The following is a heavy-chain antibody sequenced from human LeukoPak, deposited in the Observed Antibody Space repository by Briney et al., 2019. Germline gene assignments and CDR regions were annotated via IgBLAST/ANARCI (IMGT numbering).Heavy chain of an antibody. J-gene: IGHJ4*02. CDR3: VKDSSSGSYFDY. V-gene: IGHV3-64D*06. D-gene: IGHD3-10*01. CDR2: ISSNGGST. Sequence: GGSLRLSCSASGFTFSRYAMHWARQAPGKGLEYVSAISSNGGSTYYADSVKGRFTISRDNSRNTLHLQMSSLRVEDTAVYYRVKDSSSGSYFDYWGQGTLVTVSS. CDR1: GFTFSRYA.